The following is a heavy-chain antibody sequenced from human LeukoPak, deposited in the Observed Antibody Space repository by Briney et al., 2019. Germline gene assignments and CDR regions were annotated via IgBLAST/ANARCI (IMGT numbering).Heavy chain of an antibody. Sequence: ASVKVSCKASGFTFTAYYIHWVRQAPGQGLERMGWINANAGGTNYAQKFQGRVTVTRDTSINTAYMELSGLTSDDTAVYYCARELNYYSDYWGQGTLVTVSS. CDR2: INANAGGT. D-gene: IGHD3-22*01. J-gene: IGHJ4*02. CDR3: ARELNYYSDY. V-gene: IGHV1-2*02. CDR1: GFTFTAYY.